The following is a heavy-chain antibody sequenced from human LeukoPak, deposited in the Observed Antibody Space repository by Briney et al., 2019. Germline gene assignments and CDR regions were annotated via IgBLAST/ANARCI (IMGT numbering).Heavy chain of an antibody. Sequence: PGRSLRPSCAASGFTFSSYGMHCVRQAPGKWLEWVAVIWYDGGNKYYADSVKGRFTISRDNSKNTLYLQMNSLRAEDTAVYYCARDHEDDSSGYPSGYWGQRTLVTVSS. V-gene: IGHV3-33*01. CDR3: ARDHEDDSSGYPSGY. J-gene: IGHJ4*02. CDR2: IWYDGGNK. D-gene: IGHD3-22*01. CDR1: GFTFSSYG.